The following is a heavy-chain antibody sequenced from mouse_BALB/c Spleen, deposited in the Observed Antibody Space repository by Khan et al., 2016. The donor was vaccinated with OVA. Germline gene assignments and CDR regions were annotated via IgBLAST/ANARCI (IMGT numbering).Heavy chain of an antibody. V-gene: IGHV1S137*01. D-gene: IGHD1-3*01. CDR3: ARWGGGTRFAY. Sequence: QVQLKQSGAELVRPGVSVKISCKGSGYTFTDFTMHWVKQSLAKSLESIGVINTYYGDATYNQKFKGKATMTVDKSSSTVYMELARLTSEDSAIYCCARWGGGTRFAYWGQGTLVTVSA. CDR1: GYTFTDFT. J-gene: IGHJ3*01. CDR2: INTYYGDA.